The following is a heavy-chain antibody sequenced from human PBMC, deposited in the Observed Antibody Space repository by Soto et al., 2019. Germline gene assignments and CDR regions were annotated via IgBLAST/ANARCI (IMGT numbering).Heavy chain of an antibody. CDR3: AKDLAIAAAGPVFVP. CDR1: EFTFSIYG. CDR2: ISYDGSKK. J-gene: IGHJ5*02. Sequence: SLRLSCATSEFTFSIYGMHCVSQAPGKGLEWVSVISYDGSKKYYADSVKSRFTISRDNSKNTLYLQMNSLIAYVTVVYYFAKDLAIAAAGPVFVPWGQGTLVTVFS. V-gene: IGHV3-30*18. D-gene: IGHD6-13*01.